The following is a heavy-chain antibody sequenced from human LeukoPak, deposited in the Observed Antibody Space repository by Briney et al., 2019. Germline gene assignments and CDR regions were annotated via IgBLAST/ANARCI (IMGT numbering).Heavy chain of an antibody. CDR3: ARAFGIAGAGTGFDY. CDR1: GFTFSSYS. Sequence: PGGSLRLSCAASGFTFSSYSMNWVRQAPGKGLEWVSYISSSSSTIYYADSVKGRFTISRENAMNSLYLQMNSLRAEDTAVYYCARAFGIAGAGTGFDYWGQGTLVTVSS. D-gene: IGHD6-13*01. J-gene: IGHJ4*02. CDR2: ISSSSSTI. V-gene: IGHV3-48*01.